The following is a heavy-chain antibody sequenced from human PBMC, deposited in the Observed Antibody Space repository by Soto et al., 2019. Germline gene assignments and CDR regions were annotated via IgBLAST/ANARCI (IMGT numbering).Heavy chain of an antibody. CDR2: ISYTGRT. Sequence: LSLTCTAPGRSISSDANFWSWIRQLPGRGLGWSGYISYTGRTYYTPSLNSRLTISLDTSKNLFSLRLSAVTAADTAVYFCARGSFSSSSSWFDPWGQGTLVTVSS. J-gene: IGHJ5*02. CDR1: GRSISSDANF. CDR3: ARGSFSSSSSWFDP. V-gene: IGHV4-31*03. D-gene: IGHD6-6*01.